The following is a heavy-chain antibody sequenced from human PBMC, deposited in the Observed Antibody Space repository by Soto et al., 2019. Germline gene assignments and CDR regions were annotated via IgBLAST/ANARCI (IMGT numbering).Heavy chain of an antibody. J-gene: IGHJ4*02. D-gene: IGHD2-2*03. CDR3: AREGNLGRWIQPLDS. CDR2: IHYNGNT. V-gene: IGHV4-59*01. CDR1: GGSISSYS. Sequence: SETLSLTCTVSGGSISSYSWSWIRQPPGKGLEWIGNIHYNGNTKYSPSLKNRVTMSVDTSKNHFSLKLISVTTADTAVYFCAREGNLGRWIQPLDSWGQGTLVTVSS.